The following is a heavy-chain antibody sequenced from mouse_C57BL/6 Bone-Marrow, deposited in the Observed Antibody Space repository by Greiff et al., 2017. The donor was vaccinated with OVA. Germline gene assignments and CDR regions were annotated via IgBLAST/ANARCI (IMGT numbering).Heavy chain of an antibody. D-gene: IGHD2-2*01. CDR2: IYPRSGNT. CDR3: ARCGYDRRDYYAMDY. J-gene: IGHJ4*01. V-gene: IGHV1-81*01. Sequence: QVQLQQSGAELARPGASVKLSCKASGYTFTSYGISWVKQRTGQGLEWIGEIYPRSGNTYYNEKFKGKATLTADKSSSTAYMELRSLTSEDSAVYVCARCGYDRRDYYAMDYWGQGTSVTVSS. CDR1: GYTFTSYG.